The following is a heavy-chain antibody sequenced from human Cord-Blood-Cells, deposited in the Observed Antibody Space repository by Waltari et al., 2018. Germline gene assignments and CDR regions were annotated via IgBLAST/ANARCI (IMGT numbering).Heavy chain of an antibody. CDR2: INNRGST. V-gene: IGHV4-34*01. Sequence: QVQLQQWGAGLLKPSEPLSLTCAVYGGSFSGYYWSWIRQPPGKGLAWIGEINNRGSTNYNQSLKSRVTISVHTSKNQFSLKLSSVTAAETAVYYCARFDYWGQATLVTVSS. J-gene: IGHJ4*02. CDR3: ARFDY. CDR1: GGSFSGYY.